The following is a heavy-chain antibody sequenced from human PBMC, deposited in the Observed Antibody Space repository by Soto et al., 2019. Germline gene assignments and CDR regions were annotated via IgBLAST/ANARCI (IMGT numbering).Heavy chain of an antibody. J-gene: IGHJ4*02. D-gene: IGHD4-17*01. Sequence: QVQLQESGPGLVRPSETLSLTCTVSGGSISSYYWSWIRQPPGKGLEWIGYIYYSGSANYNPSLKSRVTISVDTPKNQFSLKLSSATAAYTAVYYCARNYGGNVDYWGQGTLVTVSS. V-gene: IGHV4-59*08. CDR3: ARNYGGNVDY. CDR2: IYYSGSA. CDR1: GGSISSYY.